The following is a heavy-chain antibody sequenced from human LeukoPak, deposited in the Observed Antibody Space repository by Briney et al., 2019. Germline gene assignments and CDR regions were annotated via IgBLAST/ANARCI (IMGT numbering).Heavy chain of an antibody. Sequence: PGGSLRLSCAASGFTFSSYGMHWVRQAPGRGLEWVAGMWSDGGIKFYADSVKGRFSISRDNSKDTLYLQMNSLRAEDTAVYYCARVRGTYSSNWFSDYWGQGTLVTVSS. CDR2: MWSDGGIK. CDR1: GFTFSSYG. D-gene: IGHD6-13*01. V-gene: IGHV3-33*08. J-gene: IGHJ4*02. CDR3: ARVRGTYSSNWFSDY.